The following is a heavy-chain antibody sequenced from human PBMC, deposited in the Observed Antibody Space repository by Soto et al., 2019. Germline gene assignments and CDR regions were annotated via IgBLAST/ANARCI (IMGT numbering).Heavy chain of an antibody. CDR1: GGSISTYY. CDR3: ARDRQHTYGNCFDP. D-gene: IGHD4-17*01. V-gene: IGHV4-59*01. CDR2: VYNSGST. Sequence: QVQLQESGPGLVKPSETLSLTCTVSGGSISTYYWSWIRQPPGKGLEWIGYVYNSGSTKYNPSLKSRVTIWESTSKNQVSLRLTSVTAADTAVYYCARDRQHTYGNCFDPWGQGTLVTVSS. J-gene: IGHJ5*02.